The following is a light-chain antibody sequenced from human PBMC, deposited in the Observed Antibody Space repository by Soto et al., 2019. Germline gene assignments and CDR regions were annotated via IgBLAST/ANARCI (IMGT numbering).Light chain of an antibody. Sequence: QSALAQPASVSGSPGQSITIFCTGTSSDVGAFNYVSWYQQHPGKVPKLMIYDVSNRPSGVSNRFSGSKSGNTASLTITGLQPEDEADYYCSSYTSTYAVSFGGGTKLTVL. CDR3: SSYTSTYAVS. J-gene: IGLJ2*01. V-gene: IGLV2-14*01. CDR1: SSDVGAFNY. CDR2: DVS.